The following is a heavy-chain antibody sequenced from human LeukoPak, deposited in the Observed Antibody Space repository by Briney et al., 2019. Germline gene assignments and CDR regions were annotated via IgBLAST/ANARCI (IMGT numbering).Heavy chain of an antibody. CDR1: GFTFSSYS. Sequence: GRSLRLSCAASGFTFSSYSMSWDLQAPRKGLEWVSSISSSSSYIYYADSVKGRFTISRDNAKNSLYLQMNSLRAEDTAVYYCARATIFGWFDPWGQGTLVTVSS. J-gene: IGHJ5*02. CDR2: ISSSSSYI. CDR3: ARATIFGWFDP. V-gene: IGHV3-21*01. D-gene: IGHD3-9*01.